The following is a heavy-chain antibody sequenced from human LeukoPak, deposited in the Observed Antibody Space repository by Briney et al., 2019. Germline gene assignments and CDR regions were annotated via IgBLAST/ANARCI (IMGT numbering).Heavy chain of an antibody. CDR3: ASIIAARRNYYYYYYMDV. Sequence: SETLSLTCTVSGGSISSYYRSWIRQPPGKGLEWIGYIYCSGSTNYNPSLKSRVTISVDTSKNQFSLKLSSVTAADTAVYYCASIIAARRNYYYYYYMDVWGKGTTVTVSS. V-gene: IGHV4-59*12. CDR2: IYCSGST. D-gene: IGHD6-6*01. CDR1: GGSISSYY. J-gene: IGHJ6*03.